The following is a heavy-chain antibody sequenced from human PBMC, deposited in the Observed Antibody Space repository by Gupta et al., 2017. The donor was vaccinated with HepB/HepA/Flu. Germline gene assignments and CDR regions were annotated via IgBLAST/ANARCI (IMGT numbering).Heavy chain of an antibody. D-gene: IGHD6-19*01. CDR3: ARLFAVCSGNNCFDS. V-gene: IGHV3-7*01. Sequence: EVQLVESGGGLVQPGGSLRLSCAVSGFPFRTFWMSWVRQAPGKGLEWVANIKHDGGEIYYVDSVKGRFTISRDNAKNSLYLQMNSLRAEDTAVYYCARLFAVCSGNNCFDSWGQGALVTVSS. CDR2: IKHDGGEI. CDR1: GFPFRTFW. J-gene: IGHJ5*01.